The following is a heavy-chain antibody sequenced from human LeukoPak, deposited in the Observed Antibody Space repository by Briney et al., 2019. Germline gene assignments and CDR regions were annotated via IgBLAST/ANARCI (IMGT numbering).Heavy chain of an antibody. CDR2: ISGSGGST. Sequence: GGSLRLSCAASGFTFSRYAMGGGCQAPGKGLEWVSAISGSGGSTYYADSVKGRFTISRDNSKNTLYLQMNSLRAEDTAVYYCAKDLRAYSGYDLKDYWGQGTLVTVSS. V-gene: IGHV3-23*01. CDR3: AKDLRAYSGYDLKDY. CDR1: GFTFSRYA. J-gene: IGHJ4*02. D-gene: IGHD5-12*01.